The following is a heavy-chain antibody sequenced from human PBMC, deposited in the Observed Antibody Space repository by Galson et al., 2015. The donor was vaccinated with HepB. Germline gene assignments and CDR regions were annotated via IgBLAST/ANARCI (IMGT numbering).Heavy chain of an antibody. CDR3: ALPGESGITYGEIIVVPYCDY. CDR1: GYTRTGLF. Sequence: SVKVSCKVSGYTRTGLFMHWVRQAPGEGLEWMGGFDPEKGETIYAEKFQGRVTMTEDTSADTAYMELSTLRSDDTAVYYCALPGESGITYGEIIVVPYCDYWGQGTLVTVSS. CDR2: FDPEKGET. J-gene: IGHJ4*02. D-gene: IGHD3-16*02. V-gene: IGHV1-24*01.